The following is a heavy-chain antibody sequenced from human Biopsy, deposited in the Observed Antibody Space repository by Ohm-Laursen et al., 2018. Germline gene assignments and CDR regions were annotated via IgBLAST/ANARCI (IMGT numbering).Heavy chain of an antibody. CDR2: IRSKAKSYAT. D-gene: IGHD3-10*01. V-gene: IGHV3-73*01. J-gene: IGHJ5*02. Sequence: SLRLSCAASGFTFSASAVHWVRQASGKGLEWVGRIRSKAKSYATAYAASATGRFTISRNDSKNTTYLQMNSLKTEDTAVYYCTLGGAGFDTWGQGTLVTVSS. CDR3: TLGGAGFDT. CDR1: GFTFSASA.